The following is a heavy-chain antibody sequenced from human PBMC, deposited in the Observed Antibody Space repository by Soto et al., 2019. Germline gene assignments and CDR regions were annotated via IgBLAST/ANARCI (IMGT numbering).Heavy chain of an antibody. CDR2: IVPIYRTA. D-gene: IGHD6-13*01. V-gene: IGHV1-69*13. Sequence: GASVKVSCKASGGTFSSYRINWVRQAPGQGLEWVGGIVPIYRTADYAQKFQGRVTITADESARTSYMEPRSLKSQDTAVYYCVRDSGAKLSSSWGQGTLGTVSS. CDR3: VRDSGAKLSSS. J-gene: IGHJ4*02. CDR1: GGTFSSYR.